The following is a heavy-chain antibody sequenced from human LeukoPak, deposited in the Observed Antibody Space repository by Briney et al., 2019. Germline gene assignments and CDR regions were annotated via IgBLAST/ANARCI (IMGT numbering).Heavy chain of an antibody. CDR1: GFTFSSYE. CDR3: ASRPSGWYRFVFDY. CDR2: ISSSGSTI. D-gene: IGHD6-19*01. Sequence: GGSLRLSYAASGFTFSSYEMNWVRQAPGKGLEWVSYISSSGSTIYYADSVKGRFTISRDNAKNSLYLQMNSLRAEDTAVYYCASRPSGWYRFVFDYWGQGTLVTVSS. V-gene: IGHV3-48*03. J-gene: IGHJ4*02.